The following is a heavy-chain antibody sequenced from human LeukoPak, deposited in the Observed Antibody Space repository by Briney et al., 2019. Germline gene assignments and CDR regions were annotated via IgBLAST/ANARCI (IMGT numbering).Heavy chain of an antibody. Sequence: SETLSLTCTVSGGSISSYYWSWIRQPAGKGLEWIGRIYTSGSTNYNPSLKSRVPISVDKSKNQFSLKLSSVTAADTAVYYCARVGETGGNSGGWFDPWGQGTLVTVSP. J-gene: IGHJ5*02. CDR1: GGSISSYY. CDR3: ARVGETGGNSGGWFDP. D-gene: IGHD4-23*01. CDR2: IYTSGST. V-gene: IGHV4-4*07.